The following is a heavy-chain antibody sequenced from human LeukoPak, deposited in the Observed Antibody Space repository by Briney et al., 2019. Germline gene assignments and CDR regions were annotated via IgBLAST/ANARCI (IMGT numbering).Heavy chain of an antibody. J-gene: IGHJ4*02. D-gene: IGHD3-3*01. CDR1: GFTFSSYA. CDR3: AREGGFYRPPDY. V-gene: IGHV4-34*10. CDR2: VHLDGRT. Sequence: KPGGSLRLSCAASGFTFSSYAMNWVRQPPGKGLEWIGEVHLDGRTNYNPSLKSRLIMSADLPENHISLKLTSVTAADTAVYYCAREGGFYRPPDYSGQGTLVTVAS.